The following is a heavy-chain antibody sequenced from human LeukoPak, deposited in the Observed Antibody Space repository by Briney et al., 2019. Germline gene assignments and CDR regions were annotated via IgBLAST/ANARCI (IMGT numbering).Heavy chain of an antibody. CDR2: ISASGGST. CDR3: AKDLGYCSSTSCSWDY. Sequence: GGSLRLSCAASGFTFSNYAMSWVRQAPWKGLEWVPAISASGGSTYYADSVKGRFAISRDNSKNTLYLQLNSLRAEDTAVYYCAKDLGYCSSTSCSWDYWGQGTLVTVSS. V-gene: IGHV3-23*01. CDR1: GFTFSNYA. D-gene: IGHD2-2*01. J-gene: IGHJ4*02.